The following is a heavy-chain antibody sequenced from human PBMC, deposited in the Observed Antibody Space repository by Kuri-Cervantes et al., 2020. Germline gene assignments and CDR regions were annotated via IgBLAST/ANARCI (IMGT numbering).Heavy chain of an antibody. CDR1: GFTFSDHY. V-gene: IGHV3-72*01. CDR2: TRNKANSYAT. J-gene: IGHJ4*02. D-gene: IGHD6-13*01. CDR3: ARGLIAAAGAWDY. Sequence: GGSLRLSCAASGFTFSDHYMDWVRQAPGKGLEWVGRTRNKANSYATEYAASVQGRFTISRDDSKNSLYLHMNSLKTEDTAVYYCARGLIAAAGAWDYWGQGTLVTVSS.